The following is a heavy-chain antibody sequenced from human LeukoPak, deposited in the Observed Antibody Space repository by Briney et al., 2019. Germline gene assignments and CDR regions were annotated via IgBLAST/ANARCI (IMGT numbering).Heavy chain of an antibody. CDR3: VGAVSNAFDI. CDR2: LKVDGTEK. J-gene: IGHJ3*02. D-gene: IGHD5/OR15-5a*01. V-gene: IGHV3-7*01. Sequence: PGGSLRLSCAASGFTFSNYWMNWVRQAPGKGLEWVANLKVDGTEKYYVDSVKGRFTISRDNAKNSLYLQMNSLRAEDTAVYYCVGAVSNAFDIWGQGTMVTVSS. CDR1: GFTFSNYW.